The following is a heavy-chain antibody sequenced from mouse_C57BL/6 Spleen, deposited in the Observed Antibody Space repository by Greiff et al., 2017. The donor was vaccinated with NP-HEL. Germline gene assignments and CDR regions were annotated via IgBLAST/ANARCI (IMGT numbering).Heavy chain of an antibody. CDR2: INPGSGGT. V-gene: IGHV1-54*01. J-gene: IGHJ1*03. Sequence: QVQLQQSGAELMKPGASVKLSCKATGYTFTGYWIEWVKQRPGQGLEWIGVINPGSGGTNYNEKFKGKATLTADKSSSTAYMQLSSLTSEDSAVYFCARWSGVWGTGTTVTVSS. CDR3: ARWSGV. CDR1: GYTFTGYW.